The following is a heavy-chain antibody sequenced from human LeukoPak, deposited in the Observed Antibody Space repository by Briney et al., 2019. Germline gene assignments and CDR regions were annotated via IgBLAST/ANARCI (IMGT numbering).Heavy chain of an antibody. Sequence: PGGTLRLSCAASGFTFSSYGMSWVRQAPGKGLEWVSAISGSGGSTYYADSVKGRFTISRDNAKNSLYLQMNSLRAEDTAVYYCARGRDYEFPYYYYYMDVWGKGTTVTVSS. CDR1: GFTFSSYG. V-gene: IGHV3-23*01. J-gene: IGHJ6*03. D-gene: IGHD4-17*01. CDR3: ARGRDYEFPYYYYYMDV. CDR2: ISGSGGST.